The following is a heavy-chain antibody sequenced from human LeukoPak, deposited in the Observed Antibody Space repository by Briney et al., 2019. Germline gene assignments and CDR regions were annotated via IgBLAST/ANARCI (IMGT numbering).Heavy chain of an antibody. V-gene: IGHV3-30*04. D-gene: IGHD3-22*01. Sequence: GGSLRLSCAASGFTFSDYAMHWLRQAPGKGLEWVAVISYDGSKKYYADSVKGRFTISRDNSKNTLYLQMNSLRVEDTAVYYCARVQREYYYDSSGIMGNWGQGTLVTVSS. CDR3: ARVQREYYYDSSGIMGN. J-gene: IGHJ4*02. CDR1: GFTFSDYA. CDR2: ISYDGSKK.